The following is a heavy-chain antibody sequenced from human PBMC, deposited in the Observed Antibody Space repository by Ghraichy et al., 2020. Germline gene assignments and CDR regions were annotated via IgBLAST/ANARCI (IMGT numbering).Heavy chain of an antibody. CDR1: GFTLSSYA. V-gene: IGHV3-30*04. Sequence: GGSLRLSCAASGFTLSSYAMHWVRQAPGKGLEWVAVVSYDGSNKYYADSVKGRFTISRDNSKNTLYLQMNSLRPEDTAVYYCTRGDWPGSSWPPYGYWGQGTLVTVSS. J-gene: IGHJ4*02. CDR2: VSYDGSNK. CDR3: TRGDWPGSSWPPYGY. D-gene: IGHD6-13*01.